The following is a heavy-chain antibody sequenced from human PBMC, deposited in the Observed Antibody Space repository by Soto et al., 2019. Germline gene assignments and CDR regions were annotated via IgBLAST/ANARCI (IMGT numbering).Heavy chain of an antibody. D-gene: IGHD3-9*01. CDR2: ISGSGGST. CDR1: GFTFDDYA. V-gene: IGHV3-23*01. CDR3: AKGWTGYYYYYMDV. J-gene: IGHJ6*03. Sequence: GGSLRLSCAASGFTFDDYAMHWVRQAPGKGLEWVSLISGSGGSTYYADSVKGRFTISRDNSKNTLYLQMNSLRAEDTAVYYCAKGWTGYYYYYMDVWGKGTTVTVSS.